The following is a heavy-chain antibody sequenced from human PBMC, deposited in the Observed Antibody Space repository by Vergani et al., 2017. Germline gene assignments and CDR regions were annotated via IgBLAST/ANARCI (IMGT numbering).Heavy chain of an antibody. J-gene: IGHJ4*02. V-gene: IGHV4-4*03. CDR3: PRAGGGYYYFDY. CDR1: GGSLSSSNW. CDR2: CYHSGST. Sequence: QVQLQESGPGLVKPPGTLSLTCAVSGGSLSSSNWWSWVRQPPGKGLEGIGECYHSGSTNYNPSLKSRVTISVDKSKNQFSLKLSSVTAADTAVYYCPRAGGGYYYFDYWGQGTLVTVSS. D-gene: IGHD3-10*01.